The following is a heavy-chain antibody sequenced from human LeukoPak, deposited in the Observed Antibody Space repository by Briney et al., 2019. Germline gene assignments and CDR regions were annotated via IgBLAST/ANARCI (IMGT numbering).Heavy chain of an antibody. CDR1: GYSFTDYY. CDR3: AREEVIAAAGPTLDY. V-gene: IGHV1-2*02. J-gene: IGHJ4*02. CDR2: FTPNSGGT. Sequence: ASVKVSCKASGYSFTDYYMLGERQAPGQGLESIGCFTPNSGGTNYAQKFQGRVTMTRDTSISTAYMELSRLRSDDTAVFYCAREEVIAAAGPTLDYWGQGALVTVSS. D-gene: IGHD6-13*01.